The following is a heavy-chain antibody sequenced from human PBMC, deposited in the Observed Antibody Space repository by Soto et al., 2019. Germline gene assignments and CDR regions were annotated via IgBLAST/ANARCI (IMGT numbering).Heavy chain of an antibody. D-gene: IGHD2-15*01. CDR3: TRRGYCSGGSCPLGFDY. CDR1: GDTFTTYF. CDR2: INPRDGAI. J-gene: IGHJ4*02. Sequence: QVQLVQSGAEVTKPGASVKVSCKASGDTFTTYFVHWVRQAPGQGLDWMGVINPRDGAISYAQRFQGRGTMTRDKSTSTVYMELGSLRSEDTAMYYCTRRGYCSGGSCPLGFDYWGQGTLVTVSS. V-gene: IGHV1-46*03.